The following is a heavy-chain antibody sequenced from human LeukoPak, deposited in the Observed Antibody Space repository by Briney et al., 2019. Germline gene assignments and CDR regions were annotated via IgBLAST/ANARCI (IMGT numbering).Heavy chain of an antibody. Sequence: PSETLSLTCTVSGGSISSFYWSWIRQPPGKGLEWIGYIYYSGSTNYNPSLKSRVTISVDTSKNQFSLKLSSVTAADTAVYYCASVELERRVFDYWGQGTLVTVSS. CDR3: ASVELERRVFDY. D-gene: IGHD1-1*01. J-gene: IGHJ4*02. CDR1: GGSISSFY. V-gene: IGHV4-59*08. CDR2: IYYSGST.